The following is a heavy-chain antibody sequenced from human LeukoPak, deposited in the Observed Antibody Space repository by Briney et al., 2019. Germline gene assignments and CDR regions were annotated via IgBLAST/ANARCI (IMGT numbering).Heavy chain of an antibody. J-gene: IGHJ4*02. Sequence: SGGSLRLSCAASGFTFSSYGMHWVRQAPGKGLEWVAFIRYDGSNKYYADSVKGRFTISRDNSKNTLYLQMNSLRAEDTAVYYRAKSRELLCHYWGQGTLVTVSS. CDR2: IRYDGSNK. V-gene: IGHV3-30*02. CDR1: GFTFSSYG. CDR3: AKSRELLCHY. D-gene: IGHD1-26*01.